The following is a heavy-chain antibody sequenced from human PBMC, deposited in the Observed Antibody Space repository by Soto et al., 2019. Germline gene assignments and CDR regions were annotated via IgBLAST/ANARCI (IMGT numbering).Heavy chain of an antibody. CDR2: IYHSGST. J-gene: IGHJ4*02. V-gene: IGHV4-30-2*01. CDR3: AAGGGLPRYY. Sequence: QLQLQESGSGLVKPSQTLSLTCAISGGSISSGGYSWSWIRQPPGKGLEWIGYIYHSGSTYYNPCLRRRASMSGDRSKHRFWLKLSSVTAADTAVYYCAAGGGLPRYYWGQGTLVTVSS. CDR1: GGSISSGGYS. D-gene: IGHD5-12*01.